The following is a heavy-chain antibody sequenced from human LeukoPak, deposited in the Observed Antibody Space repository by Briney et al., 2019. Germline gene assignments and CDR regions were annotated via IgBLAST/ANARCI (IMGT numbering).Heavy chain of an antibody. Sequence: GASVKVSCKALGYTFTGYDVNWVRKATGQGLEWWGWMNPNSGNTGLAQKFQGRVTLTRDTSLSTAYMELSNLRSDDTAVYYCARDEVVAAPNYFGMVVWGQGTTVSVSS. CDR2: MNPNSGNT. CDR1: GYTFTGYD. V-gene: IGHV1-8*01. D-gene: IGHD2-15*01. CDR3: ARDEVVAAPNYFGMVV. J-gene: IGHJ6*02.